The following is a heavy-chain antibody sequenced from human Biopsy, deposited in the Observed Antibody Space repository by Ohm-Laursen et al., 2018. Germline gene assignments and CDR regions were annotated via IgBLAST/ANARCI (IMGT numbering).Heavy chain of an antibody. CDR2: IYHSGST. CDR1: GYSISSGYY. Sequence: TLSLTCAVSGYSISSGYYWGWIRQPPGKGLEWIGSIYHSGSTYYNPSLKSRVTISVDTSKNQFSLKLSSVTAADTALYFCARHPTGFWFDPWGHGTLVTVSS. J-gene: IGHJ5*02. CDR3: ARHPTGFWFDP. V-gene: IGHV4-38-2*01.